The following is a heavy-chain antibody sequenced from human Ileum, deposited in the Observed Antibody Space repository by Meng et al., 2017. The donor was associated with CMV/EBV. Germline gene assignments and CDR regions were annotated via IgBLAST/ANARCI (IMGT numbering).Heavy chain of an antibody. J-gene: IGHJ4*02. CDR1: GFTFSSYA. D-gene: IGHD4-11*01. CDR2: ISASGGST. Sequence: SCAASGFTFSSYAMSWVRQAPGKGLEWVSAISASGGSTYCADSVKGRFTISRDNSKNTLYLQMNSLRAEDSAVYYCATSEITTSFDYWGQGTLATVSS. V-gene: IGHV3-23*01. CDR3: ATSEITTSFDY.